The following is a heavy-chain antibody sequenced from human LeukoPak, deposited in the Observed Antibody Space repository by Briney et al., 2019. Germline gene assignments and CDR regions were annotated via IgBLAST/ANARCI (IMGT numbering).Heavy chain of an antibody. CDR2: ISSSGRTI. J-gene: IGHJ6*03. D-gene: IGHD3-22*01. CDR1: GFTFSDYY. V-gene: IGHV3-11*01. CDR3: ARIGSCGYYPVYYYYMDV. Sequence: PGGSLRLSCAASGFTFSDYYMSWIRQAPGKGLEWVSYISSSGRTIYYADSVKGRFTISRDNAKNSLSLQMNSLRAEDTAMYYCARIGSCGYYPVYYYYMDVWGKGTTVTVSS.